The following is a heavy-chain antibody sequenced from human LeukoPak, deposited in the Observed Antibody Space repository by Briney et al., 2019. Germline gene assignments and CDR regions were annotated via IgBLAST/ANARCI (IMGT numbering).Heavy chain of an antibody. CDR1: GFTVSSNY. V-gene: IGHV3-66*02. J-gene: IGHJ6*03. D-gene: IGHD3-22*01. CDR3: VHSSGYYSNYYYYMDV. Sequence: PGGSLRLSCAASGFTVSSNYMSWVRQAPGKGLEWVSVIYSGGSTYYADSVKGRFTIPRDNSKNTLYLQMNSLRAEDTAVYYCVHSSGYYSNYYYYMDVWGKGTTVTVSS. CDR2: IYSGGST.